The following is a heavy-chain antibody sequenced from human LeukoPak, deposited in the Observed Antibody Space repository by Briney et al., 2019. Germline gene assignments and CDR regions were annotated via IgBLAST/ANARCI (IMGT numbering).Heavy chain of an antibody. V-gene: IGHV4-39*07. CDR3: ARALVRYDGTYHFDY. Sequence: PSETLSLTCTVSGGSISSSSYYWGWIRQPPGKGLEWIGSIYYSGSTYYNPSLKSRVTISVDTSKNQFSLKLSSVTAADTAVYYCARALVRYDGTYHFDYWGQGTLVTVSS. D-gene: IGHD3-16*02. J-gene: IGHJ4*02. CDR1: GGSISSSSYY. CDR2: IYYSGST.